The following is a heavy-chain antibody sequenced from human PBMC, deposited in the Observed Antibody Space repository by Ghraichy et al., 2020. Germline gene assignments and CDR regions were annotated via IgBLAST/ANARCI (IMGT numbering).Heavy chain of an antibody. D-gene: IGHD4-23*01. CDR1: GFSFSSYA. CDR2: ISGTGSST. CDR3: ARGVTVVRFFYFNGMDG. Sequence: SCAASGFSFSSYAMSWVRQAPGKGLEWVSVISGTGSSTHYADSVKGRFTISRDNAQNSLYLQMNSLRDEDTAVYYCARGVTVVRFFYFNGMDGWGQGTTVTVSS. V-gene: IGHV3-23*01. J-gene: IGHJ6*02.